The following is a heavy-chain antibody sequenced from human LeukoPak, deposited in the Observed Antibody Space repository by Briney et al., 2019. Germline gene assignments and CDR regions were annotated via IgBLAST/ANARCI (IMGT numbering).Heavy chain of an antibody. J-gene: IGHJ4*02. CDR2: IYYSGTT. D-gene: IGHD3-3*01. CDR3: ARDPDFWSGYYNFDY. Sequence: SETLSLTCTVSGGSISSSSYYWGWIRQPPGKGLEWIGSIYYSGTTYYNPSLKSRVTISVDTSKNQFSLKLNSVTAADTAVYYCARDPDFWSGYYNFDYWGQGTLVTVSS. CDR1: GGSISSSSYY. V-gene: IGHV4-39*07.